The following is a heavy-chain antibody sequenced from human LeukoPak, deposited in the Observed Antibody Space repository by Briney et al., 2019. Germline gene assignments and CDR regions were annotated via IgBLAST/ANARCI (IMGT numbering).Heavy chain of an antibody. Sequence: GGSLRLSCAASGFTFSITYMAWVRQAPGRGLEWVSAISGSGGSTYYADSVKGRFTISRDNFKHTLYLQMNSLRAEDTAVYYCARSGSGSYFLDYWGQGTLVTVSS. CDR1: GFTFSITY. D-gene: IGHD3-10*01. V-gene: IGHV3-23*01. CDR3: ARSGSGSYFLDY. J-gene: IGHJ4*02. CDR2: ISGSGGST.